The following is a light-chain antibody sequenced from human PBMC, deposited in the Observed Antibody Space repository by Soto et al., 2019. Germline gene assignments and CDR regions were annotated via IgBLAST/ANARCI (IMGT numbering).Light chain of an antibody. V-gene: IGKV2-28*01. CDR3: MQALQAPRT. CDR1: QSLLHSNGYNY. J-gene: IGKJ2*01. CDR2: LGS. Sequence: DIVMTQSPLSLPVTPGEPASISCRSSQSLLHSNGYNYLDWYLQKPGQSPQLLIYLGSNRASGVPDRFSGSESGTYCTLKISRVEAEDVGVYYCMQALQAPRTFGQGTKLEIK.